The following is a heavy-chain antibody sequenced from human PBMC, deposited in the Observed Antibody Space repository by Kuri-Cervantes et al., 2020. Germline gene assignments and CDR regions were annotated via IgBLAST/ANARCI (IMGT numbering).Heavy chain of an antibody. CDR2: ISRSSSDK. CDR3: SKDIVQGGYIGAVFDI. CDR1: GFTFVAYA. D-gene: IGHD5-12*01. Sequence: GGSLRLSCAASGFTFVAYAMHWVRQAPGKGRVWFAGISRSSSDKGYADSVKGRFTISRDNAKNSLYLEMNSLRAEDTALYYCSKDIVQGGYIGAVFDIWGQGTMVTVSS. V-gene: IGHV3-9*01. J-gene: IGHJ3*02.